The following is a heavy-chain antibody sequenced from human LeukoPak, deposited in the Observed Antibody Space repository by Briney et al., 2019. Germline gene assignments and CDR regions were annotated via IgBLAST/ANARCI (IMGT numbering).Heavy chain of an antibody. CDR3: ARVDSSGYYPRYFDY. J-gene: IGHJ4*02. Sequence: ASVKVSCKASGGTFSSYAISWVRQAPRQGLEWMGRIIPILGIANYAQKFQGRVTITADKSTSTAYMELSSLRSEDTAVYYCARVDSSGYYPRYFDYWGQGTLVTVSS. D-gene: IGHD3-22*01. CDR2: IIPILGIA. V-gene: IGHV1-69*04. CDR1: GGTFSSYA.